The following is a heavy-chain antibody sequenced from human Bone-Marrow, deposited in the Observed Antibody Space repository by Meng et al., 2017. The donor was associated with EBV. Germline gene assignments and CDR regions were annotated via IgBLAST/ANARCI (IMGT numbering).Heavy chain of an antibody. D-gene: IGHD3-10*01. V-gene: IGHV1-69*01. CDR3: ASESGRGFTPDY. Sequence: QVAVGRSGGWVKKPGASVKVSCKTSGGPLSSYAVSWVRQAPGQGLEWMGGLIPKSGVPYFARKFQGRLTITADESTSTHYMDLTSLRSDDTAVYYCASESGRGFTPDYWGRGTLVTVSS. CDR2: LIPKSGVP. CDR1: GGPLSSYA. J-gene: IGHJ4*02.